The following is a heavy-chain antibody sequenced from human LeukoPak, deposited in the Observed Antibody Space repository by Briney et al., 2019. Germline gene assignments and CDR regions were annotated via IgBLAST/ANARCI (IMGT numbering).Heavy chain of an antibody. V-gene: IGHV3-23*01. CDR2: ISGSGGST. D-gene: IGHD2-2*01. Sequence: PGGSLRLSCAASGFTFSSYAMSWVRQAPGKGLEWVSAISGSGGSTYYADSVKGRFTISRDNSKNTLYLQMNSLRAEDTAVYYCAKDLGYCSSTSCYSAFDIWGQGTMVTVSS. CDR1: GFTFSSYA. J-gene: IGHJ3*02. CDR3: AKDLGYCSSTSCYSAFDI.